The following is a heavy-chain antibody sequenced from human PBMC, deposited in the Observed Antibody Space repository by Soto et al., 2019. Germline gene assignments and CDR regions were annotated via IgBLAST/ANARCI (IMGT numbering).Heavy chain of an antibody. V-gene: IGHV1-2*02. Sequence: GASVKVSCKASGYNFIGYYIHWVRQAPGQGLEWMGWINPNGGDTTYAQNFQGRVTMTRDTSINTAYLELNRLKSDDTAVYYCARRKERSGPHYFDYWGQGSQVTVSS. CDR2: INPNGGDT. J-gene: IGHJ4*02. CDR1: GYNFIGYY. CDR3: ARRKERSGPHYFDY. D-gene: IGHD6-25*01.